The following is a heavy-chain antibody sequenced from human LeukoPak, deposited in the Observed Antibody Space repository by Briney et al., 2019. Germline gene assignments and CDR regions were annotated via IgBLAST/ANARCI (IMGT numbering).Heavy chain of an antibody. CDR3: ARDRLGYCSGGSCFFDY. CDR2: ISSSSSTI. Sequence: GSLELSCAASGFPFSSYRMNWVRQAPGKGLGWVSYISSSSSTIYYADSVKGRFTISRDNAKNSLYLQMNSLRAEDTAVYYCARDRLGYCSGGSCFFDYWGQGTLVTVSS. V-gene: IGHV3-48*01. CDR1: GFPFSSYR. J-gene: IGHJ4*02. D-gene: IGHD2-15*01.